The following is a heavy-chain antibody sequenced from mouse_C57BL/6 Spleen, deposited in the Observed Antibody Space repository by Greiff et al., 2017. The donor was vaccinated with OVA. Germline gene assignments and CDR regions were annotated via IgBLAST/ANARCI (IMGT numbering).Heavy chain of an antibody. Sequence: QVQLQQPGAELVMPGASVKLSCKASGYTFTSYWMHWVKQRPGPGLEWIGEIDPSDSYTNYNQKFKGKSTLTVDKSSSTAYMQLSSLTSEDSAVYYCARRGYGSSYYAMDYWGQGTSVTVSS. CDR3: ARRGYGSSYYAMDY. J-gene: IGHJ4*01. CDR2: IDPSDSYT. V-gene: IGHV1-69*01. CDR1: GYTFTSYW. D-gene: IGHD1-1*01.